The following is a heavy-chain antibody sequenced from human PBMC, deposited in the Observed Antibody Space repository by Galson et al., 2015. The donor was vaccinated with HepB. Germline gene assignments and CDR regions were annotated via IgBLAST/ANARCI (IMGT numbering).Heavy chain of an antibody. D-gene: IGHD3-22*01. J-gene: IGHJ4*02. CDR2: IYYSGST. CDR3: AAYYYDSSGYYRDY. V-gene: IGHV4-39*01. CDR1: GGSISSSSYY. Sequence: ETLSLTCTVSGGSISSSSYYWGWIRQPPGKGLEWIGSIYYSGSTYYNPSLKSRVTISVDTSKNQFSLKLSSVTAVDTAVYYCAAYYYDSSGYYRDYWGQGTLVTVSS.